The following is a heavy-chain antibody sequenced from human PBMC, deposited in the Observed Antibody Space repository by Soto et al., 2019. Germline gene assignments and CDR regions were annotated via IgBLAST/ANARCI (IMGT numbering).Heavy chain of an antibody. D-gene: IGHD2-2*01. CDR3: AKRTKPVYCSSTTCMGNWFDP. CDR2: ISGSGGNT. V-gene: IGHV3-23*01. CDR1: GFTFSSYA. J-gene: IGHJ5*02. Sequence: GGSLRLSCAASGFTFSSYAMSWVRQAPGKGLEWVSAISGSGGNTYYADSVKGRFTISRDNSKNTLYLQMNSLRAEDTAVYYCAKRTKPVYCSSTTCMGNWFDPWGQGTVVTISS.